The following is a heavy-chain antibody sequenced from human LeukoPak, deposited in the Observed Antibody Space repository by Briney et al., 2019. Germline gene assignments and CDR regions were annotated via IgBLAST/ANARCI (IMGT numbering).Heavy chain of an antibody. Sequence: ASVKVSCKASVGTFSSYAISWVRQAPGQGLEWMGRIIPILGIANYAQKFQGRVTITADKSTSTAYMELSSLRSEDTAVYYCARDSDSGSYYDVRLLDYWGQGTLVTVSS. J-gene: IGHJ4*02. V-gene: IGHV1-69*04. CDR1: VGTFSSYA. CDR2: IIPILGIA. D-gene: IGHD1-26*01. CDR3: ARDSDSGSYYDVRLLDY.